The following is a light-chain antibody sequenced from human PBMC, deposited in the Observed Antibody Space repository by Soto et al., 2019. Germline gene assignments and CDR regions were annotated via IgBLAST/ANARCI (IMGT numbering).Light chain of an antibody. V-gene: IGKV1-5*01. Sequence: DIQMTQSPSTLSASVGDRVTITCRASQSISSWLAWYQQKPGKAPKLLIYDASSLESRVPSRFSGSGSGTEFTLTISSLQPDDFATYYCQQYNSLWTFGQGTKV. CDR1: QSISSW. CDR3: QQYNSLWT. J-gene: IGKJ1*01. CDR2: DAS.